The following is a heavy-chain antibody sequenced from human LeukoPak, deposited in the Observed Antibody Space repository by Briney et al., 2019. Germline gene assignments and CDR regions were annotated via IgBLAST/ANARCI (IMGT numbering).Heavy chain of an antibody. V-gene: IGHV3-21*01. Sequence: PGGSLRLSCAASGSTFSIYSMKWVRQAPGKGLEWVSSISSSSSFIYYADSVKGRFTISRDNAKNSLYLQMNSLRAEDTAVYYCATQGEHSYDSNRSGYFQHWGQGTLVTVSS. CDR1: GSTFSIYS. CDR3: ATQGEHSYDSNRSGYFQH. D-gene: IGHD3-22*01. J-gene: IGHJ1*01. CDR2: ISSSSSFI.